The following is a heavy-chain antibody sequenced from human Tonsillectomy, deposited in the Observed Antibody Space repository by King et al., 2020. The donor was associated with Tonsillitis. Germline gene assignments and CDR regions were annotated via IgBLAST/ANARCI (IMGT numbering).Heavy chain of an antibody. CDR2: ISYDGSNK. J-gene: IGHJ6*02. D-gene: IGHD3-10*01. CDR3: AKEGYYYGSGSNFGYGMDV. V-gene: IGHV3-30*18. CDR1: GFTFSSYG. Sequence: VQLVESGGGVVQPGRSLRLSCAASGFTFSSYGMHWVRQAPGKGLEWVAVISYDGSNKYYADSVKGRFTISRDNSKNTLYLQMNSLRAEDTAVYYCAKEGYYYGSGSNFGYGMDVWGQGTTVTVSS.